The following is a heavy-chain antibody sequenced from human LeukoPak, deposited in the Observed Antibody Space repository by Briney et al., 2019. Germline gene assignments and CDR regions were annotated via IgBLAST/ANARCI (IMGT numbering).Heavy chain of an antibody. CDR1: GFTFSSHW. D-gene: IGHD1-14*01. J-gene: IGHJ5*01. V-gene: IGHV3-7*01. Sequence: GGSLRHSCVASGFTFSSHWMGWVRQAPGKGLEWMATIKHDGSAQFSADSVKGRFTISRDNARQTLYLQMHSLRGDDTAVYYCAKEVPFVLATGVCDSSGQGTLVTVFS. CDR2: IKHDGSAQ. CDR3: AKEVPFVLATGVCDS.